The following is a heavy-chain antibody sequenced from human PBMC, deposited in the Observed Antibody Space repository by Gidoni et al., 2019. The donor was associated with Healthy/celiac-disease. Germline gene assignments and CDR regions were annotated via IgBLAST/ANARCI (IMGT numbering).Heavy chain of an antibody. V-gene: IGHV5-51*01. D-gene: IGHD3-22*01. CDR3: ARHGVTYYYDSSGYSL. CDR1: GYSFTSYW. CDR2: IYPGDSDT. J-gene: IGHJ4*02. Sequence: EVQLVQSGAEVKKPGESLKISCKGSGYSFTSYWIGWVRQMPGKGLGWMGIIYPGDSDTRYSPSFQGQVTISADKSISTAYLQWSSLKASDTAMYYCARHGVTYYYDSSGYSLWGQGTLVTVSS.